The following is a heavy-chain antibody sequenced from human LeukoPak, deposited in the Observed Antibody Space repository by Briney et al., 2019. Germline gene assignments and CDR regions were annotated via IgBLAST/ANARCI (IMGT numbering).Heavy chain of an antibody. CDR2: ISSSSSTI. Sequence: GGSLRLSCAASGFTFSTYAMTWVRQAPGKGLEWVSYISSSSSTIYYADSVKGRFTISRDNAKNSLYLQMNSLRAEDTAVYYCARVEWELQFDYWGQGTLVTVSS. CDR3: ARVEWELQFDY. V-gene: IGHV3-48*01. D-gene: IGHD1-26*01. J-gene: IGHJ4*02. CDR1: GFTFSTYA.